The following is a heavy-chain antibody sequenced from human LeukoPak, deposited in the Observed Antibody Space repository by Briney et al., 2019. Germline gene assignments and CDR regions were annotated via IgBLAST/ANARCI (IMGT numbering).Heavy chain of an antibody. CDR1: GGSISSSSYY. D-gene: IGHD1-7*01. CDR2: TYYSGST. V-gene: IGHV4-39*07. J-gene: IGHJ5*02. CDR3: ARDSGTTNWFDP. Sequence: SETLSLTCTVSGGSISSSSYYWGWIRQPPGKGLEWIGSTYYSGSTYYNPSLKSRVTISVDTSKNQFSLKLSSVTAADTAVYYCARDSGTTNWFDPWGQGTLVTVSS.